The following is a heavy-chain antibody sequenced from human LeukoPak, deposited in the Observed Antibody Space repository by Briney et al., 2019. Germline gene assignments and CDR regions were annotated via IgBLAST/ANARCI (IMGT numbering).Heavy chain of an antibody. V-gene: IGHV3-21*01. CDR3: ARLLAVAGMDPDFQH. Sequence: PGGSLRLSCAASGFTFSSYRMNWVRQAPGKGLEWVSSISSSSSYIYYADSVKGRFTISRDNAKNSLYLQMNSLRAEDTAVYYCARLLAVAGMDPDFQHWGQGTLVTVSS. CDR1: GFTFSSYR. CDR2: ISSSSSYI. J-gene: IGHJ1*01. D-gene: IGHD6-19*01.